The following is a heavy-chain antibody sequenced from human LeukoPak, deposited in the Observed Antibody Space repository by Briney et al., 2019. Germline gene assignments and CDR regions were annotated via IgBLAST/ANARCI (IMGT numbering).Heavy chain of an antibody. J-gene: IGHJ6*03. D-gene: IGHD5-24*01. CDR2: IYYRGST. V-gene: IGHV4-59*01. CDR1: GGSFSGDY. Sequence: PSETLSLTCAVYGGSFSGDYWSWIRQPPGRGLEWMGNIYYRGSTNYEPSLNSRVIMSVDTTNNQFSLRLSSVTAADTAIYYCARVRDGYNYFPYYYMDFWGKGTTVIVSS. CDR3: ARVRDGYNYFPYYYMDF.